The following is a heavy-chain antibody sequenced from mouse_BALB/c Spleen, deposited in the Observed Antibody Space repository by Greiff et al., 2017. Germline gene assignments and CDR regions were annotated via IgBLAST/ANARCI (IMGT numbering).Heavy chain of an antibody. CDR2: IYPGSGNT. Sequence: VQGVESGAELARPGASVKLSCKASGYTFTDYYINWVKQRTGQGLEWIGEIYPGSGNTYYNEKFKGKATLTADKSSSTAYMQLSSLTSEDSAVYFCARYWDGYAMDYWGQGTSVTVSS. D-gene: IGHD4-1*01. CDR1: GYTFTDYY. CDR3: ARYWDGYAMDY. V-gene: IGHV1-77*01. J-gene: IGHJ4*01.